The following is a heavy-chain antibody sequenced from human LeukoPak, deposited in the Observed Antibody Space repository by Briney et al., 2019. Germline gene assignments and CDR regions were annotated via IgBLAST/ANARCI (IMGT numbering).Heavy chain of an antibody. V-gene: IGHV4-59*01. CDR3: ARSTRGSSSWYYYGMDV. D-gene: IGHD6-6*01. J-gene: IGHJ6*02. CDR1: GGSISSYY. Sequence: PSETLSLTCTVSGGSISSYYWSWIRQPPGKGLEWIGYIYDSGSTDYNPSLKSRVTISVDTSKNQFSLRLSSVTAADTAVYYCARSTRGSSSWYYYGMDVWGQGTTVTVSS. CDR2: IYDSGST.